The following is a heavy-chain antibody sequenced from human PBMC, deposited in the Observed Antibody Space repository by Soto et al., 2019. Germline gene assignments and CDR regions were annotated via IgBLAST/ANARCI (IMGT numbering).Heavy chain of an antibody. V-gene: IGHV1-69*06. J-gene: IGHJ5*02. CDR1: GGTFSSYA. CDR2: LIPICGTA. D-gene: IGHD3-22*01. Sequence: QVQLVQSGAEVKKPGSSVKVSCKASGGTFSSYAISWVRQAPGQGLEWMGGLIPICGTAHYAQKFQGRVTITADKSTSTAYMELRSLRSEDAAVYYWARNLGDSSGYYSGYNWSDPWGQGTLVTVS. CDR3: ARNLGDSSGYYSGYNWSDP.